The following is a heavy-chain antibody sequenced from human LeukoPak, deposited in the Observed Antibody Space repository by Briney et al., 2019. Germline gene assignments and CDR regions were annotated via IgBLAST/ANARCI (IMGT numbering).Heavy chain of an antibody. CDR2: ISPTGSTT. Sequence: PGGSLRLSCTASGFSFSGHWMHWARQLPGKGLVWVSRISPTGSTTSYADSVKGRFTISRDNAKNSLYLQMNSLRAEDTAVYYCARDRVNWNDGVDYWGQGTLVTVSS. CDR3: ARDRVNWNDGVDY. D-gene: IGHD1-20*01. CDR1: GFSFSGHW. V-gene: IGHV3-74*01. J-gene: IGHJ4*02.